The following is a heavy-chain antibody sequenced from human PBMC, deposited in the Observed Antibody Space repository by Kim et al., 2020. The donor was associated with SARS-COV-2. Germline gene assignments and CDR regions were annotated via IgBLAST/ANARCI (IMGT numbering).Heavy chain of an antibody. V-gene: IGHV3-7*03. CDR2: IKQDGSEK. CDR3: ARDRRGVTTRYYYGMDV. J-gene: IGHJ6*02. CDR1: GFTFSSYW. Sequence: GGSLRLSCAASGFTFSSYWMSWVRQAPGKGLEWVANIKQDGSEKYYVDSVKGRFTISRDNAKNSLYLQMNSLRAEDTAVYYCARDRRGVTTRYYYGMDVWGQGTTVTVSS. D-gene: IGHD4-4*01.